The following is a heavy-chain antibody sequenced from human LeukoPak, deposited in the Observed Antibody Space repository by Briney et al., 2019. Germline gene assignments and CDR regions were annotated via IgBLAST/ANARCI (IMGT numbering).Heavy chain of an antibody. CDR2: ISAYNGNT. CDR3: ARDSGIAAAGTPFDY. J-gene: IGHJ4*02. CDR1: GCTFTSYG. D-gene: IGHD6-13*01. V-gene: IGHV1-18*01. Sequence: GASVKVSCKASGCTFTSYGISWVRQAPGQGLEWMGWISAYNGNTNYAQKLQGRVTMTTDTSTSTAYMELRSLRSDDTAVYYCARDSGIAAAGTPFDYWGQGTLVTVSS.